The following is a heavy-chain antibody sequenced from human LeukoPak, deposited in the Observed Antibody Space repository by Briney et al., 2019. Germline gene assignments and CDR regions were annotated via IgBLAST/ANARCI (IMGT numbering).Heavy chain of an antibody. D-gene: IGHD6-19*01. CDR2: IRNDGTSK. V-gene: IGHV3-30*02. J-gene: IGHJ4*02. Sequence: GGSLRLSCAASGFNFRTYGMHWVRQAPGKGLGWVAFIRNDGTSKYHVDSVKGRFTISRDNSKNTLYLQMNSLRPEDTGVYYCAKVEVAGNFDYWGQGTLVTVSS. CDR3: AKVEVAGNFDY. CDR1: GFNFRTYG.